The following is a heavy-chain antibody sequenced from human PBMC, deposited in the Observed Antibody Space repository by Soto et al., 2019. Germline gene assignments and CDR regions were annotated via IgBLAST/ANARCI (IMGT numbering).Heavy chain of an antibody. CDR3: ARDKPSGVVPAAIHLNPGWFDP. CDR1: GFTFSSYA. V-gene: IGHV3-30-3*01. CDR2: TSYDGSNK. Sequence: GGSLRLSCAASGFTFSSYAMHWVRQAPGKGLEWVAVTSYDGSNKCYADSVKGRFTISRDNSKNTLYLQMNSLRAEDTAVYYCARDKPSGVVPAAIHLNPGWFDPWGQGTLVTVSS. D-gene: IGHD2-2*02. J-gene: IGHJ5*02.